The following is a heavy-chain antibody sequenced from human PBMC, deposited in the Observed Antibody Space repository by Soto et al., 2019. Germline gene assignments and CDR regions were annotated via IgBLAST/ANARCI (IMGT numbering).Heavy chain of an antibody. CDR1: GFTFSGSA. CDR3: TSERPLYCSGGSCYSDAFDI. D-gene: IGHD2-15*01. V-gene: IGHV3-73*01. Sequence: GGSLRLSXAASGFTFSGSAMHWVRQASGKGLEWVGRIRSKANSYATAYAASVKGRFTISRDDSKNTAYLQMNSLKTEDTAVYYCTSERPLYCSGGSCYSDAFDIWGQGTMVTVSS. J-gene: IGHJ3*02. CDR2: IRSKANSYAT.